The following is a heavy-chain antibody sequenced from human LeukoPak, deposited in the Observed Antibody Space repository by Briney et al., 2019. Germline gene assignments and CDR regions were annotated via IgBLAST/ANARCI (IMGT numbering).Heavy chain of an antibody. CDR2: IIPILGIA. CDR3: ARSPIVGATNSYYYYYMDV. Sequence: GASVKVSRKASGGTLSSYAISWVRQAPGQGLEWMGRIIPILGIANYAQKFQGRVTITADKSTSTAYMELSSLRSEDTAVYYCARSPIVGATNSYYYYYMDVWGKGTTVTVSS. V-gene: IGHV1-69*04. J-gene: IGHJ6*03. CDR1: GGTLSSYA. D-gene: IGHD1-26*01.